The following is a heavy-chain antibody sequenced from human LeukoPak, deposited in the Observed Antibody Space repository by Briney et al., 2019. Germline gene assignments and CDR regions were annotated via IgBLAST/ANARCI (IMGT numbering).Heavy chain of an antibody. CDR1: GFTFSSYS. CDR2: ISSSSSYI. V-gene: IGHV3-21*01. CDR3: ASDYDILTGYYSGDY. D-gene: IGHD3-9*01. Sequence: GGSLRLSCAASGFTFSSYSMNWVRQAPGKGLEWVSSISSSSSYIYYADSVKGRFTISRDNAKNSLYLQMNSLRAEDTAVYYCASDYDILTGYYSGDYWGQGTLVTVSS. J-gene: IGHJ4*02.